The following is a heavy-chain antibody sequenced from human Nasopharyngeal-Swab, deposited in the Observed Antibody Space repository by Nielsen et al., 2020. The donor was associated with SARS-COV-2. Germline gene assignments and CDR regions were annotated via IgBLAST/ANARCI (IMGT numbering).Heavy chain of an antibody. Sequence: WIRQPPGKGLEWIGSIYYSGSTYYNPSLKSRVTISVATSKNQFSLKLSSVTAADTAVYYCARGKPDAFVSGIAAAGQFDYWGQGTLVTVSS. CDR2: IYYSGST. CDR3: ARGKPDAFVSGIAAAGQFDY. D-gene: IGHD6-13*01. J-gene: IGHJ4*02. V-gene: IGHV4-30-4*01.